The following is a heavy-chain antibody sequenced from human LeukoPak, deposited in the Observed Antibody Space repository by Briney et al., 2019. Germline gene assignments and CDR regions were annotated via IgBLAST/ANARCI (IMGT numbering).Heavy chain of an antibody. CDR2: IYTSGST. CDR3: ARDHRESFYDFWSAFDP. V-gene: IGHV4-61*02. J-gene: IGHJ5*02. CDR1: GGSNSSPNYY. D-gene: IGHD3-3*01. Sequence: SETLSLTCTVSGGSNSSPNYYWSWIRQPAGKVLEWIGRIYTSGSTDYNPSLKSRLTISLDTSKNQFSLKLSSVTAADTAVYYCARDHRESFYDFWSAFDPWGQGTLVTVSS.